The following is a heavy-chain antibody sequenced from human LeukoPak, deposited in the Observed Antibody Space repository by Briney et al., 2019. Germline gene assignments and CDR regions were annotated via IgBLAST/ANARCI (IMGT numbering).Heavy chain of an antibody. V-gene: IGHV1-69*13. J-gene: IGHJ4*02. CDR2: IIPIFGTA. D-gene: IGHD3-22*01. CDR3: AREYYYDSSGYFNYFDY. Sequence: VASVKVSCKASGYTFTSYGISWVRQAPGQGLEWMGGIIPIFGTANSAQRFQGRVTITADESTSTAYMELSSLRSEDTAVYYCAREYYYDSSGYFNYFDYWGQGTLVTVSS. CDR1: GYTFTSYG.